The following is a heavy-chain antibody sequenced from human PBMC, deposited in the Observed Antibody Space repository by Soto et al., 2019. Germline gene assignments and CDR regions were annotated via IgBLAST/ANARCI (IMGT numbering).Heavy chain of an antibody. D-gene: IGHD5-12*01. CDR3: ASEGYSGYDYVD. Sequence: GGSLRLSCAASGFTFSSYSMNWVRQAPGKGLEWVSYISSSSSTIYYADSVKGRLTISRDNAKNSMYLQMNSLRDEDTAVYYCASEGYSGYDYVDWGQGTLVTVSS. CDR2: ISSSSSTI. J-gene: IGHJ4*02. V-gene: IGHV3-48*02. CDR1: GFTFSSYS.